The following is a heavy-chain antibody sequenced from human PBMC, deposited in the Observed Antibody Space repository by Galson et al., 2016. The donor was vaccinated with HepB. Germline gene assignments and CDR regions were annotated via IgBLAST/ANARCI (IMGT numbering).Heavy chain of an antibody. V-gene: IGHV4-59*05. Sequence: SETLSLTCTVSGDFISDYYWGWIRQPPGKGLEWMGSFHYSGRTDYNPSLRGRVTISADTSKNQFFLKVTSVTAADTAMYFCASPARGTHYGEYFVTWGQGTLVTVSS. CDR3: ASPARGTHYGEYFVT. D-gene: IGHD1-26*01. J-gene: IGHJ4*02. CDR2: FHYSGRT. CDR1: GDFISDYY.